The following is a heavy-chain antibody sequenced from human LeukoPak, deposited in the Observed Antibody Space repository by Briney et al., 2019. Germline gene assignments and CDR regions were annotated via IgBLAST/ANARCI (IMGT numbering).Heavy chain of an antibody. D-gene: IGHD4-17*01. CDR3: ARDGGRLRPLDYCMDV. CDR2: IYYSGST. V-gene: IGHV4-59*01. Sequence: SETLSLTCTVSGCSISSYNWSWIRQPPGKGLEWIWYIYYSGSTNYNPSLKSRVTISVDTSKHQFSLKLSSVTAADTAGYYCARDGGRLRPLDYCMDVWGQGTTVTVCS. J-gene: IGHJ6*01. CDR1: GCSISSYN.